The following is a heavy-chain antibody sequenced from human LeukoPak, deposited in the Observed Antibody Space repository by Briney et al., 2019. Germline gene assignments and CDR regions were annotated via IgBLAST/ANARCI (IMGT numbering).Heavy chain of an antibody. D-gene: IGHD1-26*01. CDR2: INPKIGAT. Sequence: ASLKVSCKDSGYTLTGYYMNWVRQAPGQGGGSVGWINPKIGATYYAQKHQGRVTPTRDTTLSTAYFEKSSLRYDGTAVYNCGSDKYSGSFYYWGQGTLVVVSS. CDR3: GSDKYSGSFYY. J-gene: IGHJ4*02. CDR1: GYTLTGYY. V-gene: IGHV1-2*02.